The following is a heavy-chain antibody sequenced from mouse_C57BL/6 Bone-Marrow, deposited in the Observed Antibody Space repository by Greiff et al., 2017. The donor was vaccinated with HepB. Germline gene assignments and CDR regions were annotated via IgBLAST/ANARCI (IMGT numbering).Heavy chain of an antibody. CDR3: ARREYFDV. J-gene: IGHJ1*03. CDR2: IYPGDGDT. Sequence: LQESGPELVKPGASVKISCKASGYAFSSSWMNWVKQRPGKGLEWIGRIYPGDGDTNYNGKFKGKATLTADKSSSTAYMQLSSLTSEDSAVYFCARREYFDVWGTGTTVTVSS. CDR1: GYAFSSSW. V-gene: IGHV1-82*01.